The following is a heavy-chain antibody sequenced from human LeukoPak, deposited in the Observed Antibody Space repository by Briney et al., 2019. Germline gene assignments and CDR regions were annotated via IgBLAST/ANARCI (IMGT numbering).Heavy chain of an antibody. V-gene: IGHV4-34*01. D-gene: IGHD4-17*01. CDR3: ARGTVTSWFDP. Sequence: PSETLSLTCAVYGGSFSGYYWSWIRQPPGKGLEWIGEINHSGSTNYNPSLKSRVTISVDTSKNQFPLKLSSVTAADTAVYYCARGTVTSWFDPRGQGTLVTVSS. J-gene: IGHJ5*02. CDR1: GGSFSGYY. CDR2: INHSGST.